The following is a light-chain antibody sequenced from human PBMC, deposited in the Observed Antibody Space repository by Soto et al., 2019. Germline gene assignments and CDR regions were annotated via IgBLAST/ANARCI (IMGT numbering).Light chain of an antibody. J-gene: IGKJ1*01. CDR1: QSVTSRY. Sequence: ETMLTQAPATLALSEGVRASISCGASQSVTSRYLAWYQQKPGQAPRLLIYGASNRATGIPERFSGSGSGTDFTLTISSLEPEDFAVYYCQKYGSFWTFGQGTNVDI. CDR2: GAS. V-gene: IGKV3-20*01. CDR3: QKYGSFWT.